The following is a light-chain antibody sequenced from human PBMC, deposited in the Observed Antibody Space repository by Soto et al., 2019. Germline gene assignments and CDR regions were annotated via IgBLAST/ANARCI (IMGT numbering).Light chain of an antibody. CDR3: SSYTSTNHVV. V-gene: IGLV2-14*02. Sequence: QSALTQPASVSGSPGQSITISCSDVGSYGVVSWYQQHPGKVPKLVIYEVTKRPSGVSNRFSGSKSGNTASLTISGLQAEDETDYYCSSYTSTNHVVFGGGTKVTVL. J-gene: IGLJ2*01. CDR2: EVT. CDR1: DVGSYGV.